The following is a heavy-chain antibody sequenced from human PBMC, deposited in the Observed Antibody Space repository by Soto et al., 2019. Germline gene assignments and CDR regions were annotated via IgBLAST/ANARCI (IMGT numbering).Heavy chain of an antibody. CDR1: GFTFSSYG. Sequence: QVQLVESGGGVVQPGRSLRLSCAASGFTFSSYGMHWVRQAPGKGLEWVAVIWYDGSNKYYADSVKGRFTISRDNSKNTLYLQMNSLRAEETAVYYCARSSSNWGLDQWGQGALVTVSS. CDR2: IWYDGSNK. J-gene: IGHJ5*02. V-gene: IGHV3-33*01. CDR3: ARSSSNWGLDQ. D-gene: IGHD7-27*01.